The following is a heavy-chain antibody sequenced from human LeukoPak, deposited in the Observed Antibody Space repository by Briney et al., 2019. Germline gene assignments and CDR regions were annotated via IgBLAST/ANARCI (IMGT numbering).Heavy chain of an antibody. J-gene: IGHJ5*02. V-gene: IGHV4-34*01. D-gene: IGHD4-17*01. Sequence: PSETLSLTCAVYGGSFSGYYWSWIRQPPGKGLEWIGEINHSGSTNYNPSLKSRVTISVDTSKNQFSLKLSSVTAADTAVYYCARDYGEYAVKWFDPWGQGTLVTVSS. CDR3: ARDYGEYAVKWFDP. CDR1: GGSFSGYY. CDR2: INHSGST.